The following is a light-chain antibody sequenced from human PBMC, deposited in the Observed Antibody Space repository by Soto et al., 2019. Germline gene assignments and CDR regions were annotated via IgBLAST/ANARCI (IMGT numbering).Light chain of an antibody. Sequence: SVLTQPASVSGSPGQSITISCTGTSSDVGAYNFVSWYQQHPGKAPKLMIFEVSNRPSGVSNRFSGSKSGNTASLTISGLQAEDEADYYCSSYTTSSTWVFGGGTKVTVL. J-gene: IGLJ3*02. CDR2: EVS. CDR3: SSYTTSSTWV. V-gene: IGLV2-14*01. CDR1: SSDVGAYNF.